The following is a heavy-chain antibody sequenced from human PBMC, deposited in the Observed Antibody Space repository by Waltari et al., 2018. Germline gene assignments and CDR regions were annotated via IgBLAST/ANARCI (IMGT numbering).Heavy chain of an antibody. J-gene: IGHJ6*02. Sequence: EVQLVESGGDLVQPGGSLRLSCGASGFDFDVYWMSWVRQAPGKGLEGVANINEDETERYYADSVRGRFTISRDNDQKALYLRMNSLRAEDTAVYYCVRDHERGRYGMDVWGQGTTVTVSS. V-gene: IGHV3-7*01. CDR3: VRDHERGRYGMDV. CDR1: GFDFDVYW. CDR2: INEDETER. D-gene: IGHD3-16*01.